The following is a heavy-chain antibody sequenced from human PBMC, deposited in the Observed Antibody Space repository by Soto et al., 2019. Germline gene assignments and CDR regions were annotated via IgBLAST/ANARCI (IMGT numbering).Heavy chain of an antibody. D-gene: IGHD3-9*01. CDR3: ARYRVGENDILTGYAA. Sequence: GGSLRLSCAASGFTFSSYSMNWVRQAPGKGLEWVSSISSSSSYIYYADSVKGRFTISRDNAKNSLYLQMNSLRAEDTAVYYCARYRVGENDILTGYAAWGQGTLVTVSS. V-gene: IGHV3-21*01. J-gene: IGHJ4*02. CDR1: GFTFSSYS. CDR2: ISSSSSYI.